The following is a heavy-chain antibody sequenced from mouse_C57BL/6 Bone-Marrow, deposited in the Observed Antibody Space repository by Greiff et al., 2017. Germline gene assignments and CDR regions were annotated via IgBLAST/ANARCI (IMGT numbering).Heavy chain of an antibody. J-gene: IGHJ4*01. V-gene: IGHV1-80*01. D-gene: IGHD2-3*01. CDR3: ARKGDGYYFFYAMDY. CDR1: GYAFSSYW. Sequence: VKLQESGAELVKPGASVKISCKASGYAFSSYWMDWVKQRPGKGLEWIGQIYPGDGDTNYNGKFKGKATLTADKSSSTAYMQLSSLTSEDSAVYFCARKGDGYYFFYAMDYWGQGTSVTVSS. CDR2: IYPGDGDT.